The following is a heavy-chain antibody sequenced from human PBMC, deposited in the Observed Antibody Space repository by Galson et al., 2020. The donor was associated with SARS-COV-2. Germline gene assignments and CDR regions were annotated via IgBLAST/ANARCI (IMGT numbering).Heavy chain of an antibody. CDR3: ARDIFSTYVVLYYYGMDV. V-gene: IGHV3-66*01. Sequence: GGSLRLSCAASGFTVSNNYITWVRQAPGKGLDWVSIIYSGGNTYYADSVKGRFTISRDNSKNTVYLQLNSLRAEDTAVYYCARDIFSTYVVLYYYGMDVWGQATTVTVAS. D-gene: IGHD4-4*01. CDR2: IYSGGNT. J-gene: IGHJ6*02. CDR1: GFTVSNNY.